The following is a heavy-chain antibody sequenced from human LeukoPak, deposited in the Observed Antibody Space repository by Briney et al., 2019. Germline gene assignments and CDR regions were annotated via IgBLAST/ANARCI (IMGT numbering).Heavy chain of an antibody. CDR2: ISGSGGST. Sequence: GGSLRLSCAAPGFTFSSYAMSWVRQAPGKGLEWVSAISGSGGSTYYADSVKGRFTISRDNSKNTLYLQMNSLRAEDTAVYYCAKNTGRGSPRTNWFDPWGQGTLVTVSS. CDR3: AKNTGRGSPRTNWFDP. CDR1: GFTFSSYA. D-gene: IGHD1-14*01. J-gene: IGHJ5*02. V-gene: IGHV3-23*01.